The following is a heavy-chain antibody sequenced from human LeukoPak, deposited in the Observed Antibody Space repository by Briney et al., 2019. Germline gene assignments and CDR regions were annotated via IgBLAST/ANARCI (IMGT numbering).Heavy chain of an antibody. CDR1: GFTFDDYA. CDR3: AKGVGYYYDSSGYYY. J-gene: IGHJ6*02. CDR2: ISWNSGSI. V-gene: IGHV3-9*01. D-gene: IGHD3-22*01. Sequence: SLRLSCAASGFTFDDYAMHWVRQAPGKGLEWVSGISWNSGSIGYADSVKGRFTISRDNAKNSLYLQMNSLRVEDTALYYCAKGVGYYYDSSGYYYWGQGTTVTVSS.